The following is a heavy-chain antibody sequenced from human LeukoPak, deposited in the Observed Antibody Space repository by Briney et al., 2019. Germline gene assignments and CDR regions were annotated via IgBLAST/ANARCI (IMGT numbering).Heavy chain of an antibody. CDR1: GYSLSSGYY. Sequence: SETLSLTCTVSGYSLSSGYYWGWIRQPPGKGLEWIGSVDHSGGTYYNPSLRSRVSISVDTSKNQFSLKLSSVTAADTAVYYCARAGHGYYYYMDVWGKGTTVTVSS. CDR2: VDHSGGT. CDR3: ARAGHGYYYYMDV. J-gene: IGHJ6*03. V-gene: IGHV4-38-2*02.